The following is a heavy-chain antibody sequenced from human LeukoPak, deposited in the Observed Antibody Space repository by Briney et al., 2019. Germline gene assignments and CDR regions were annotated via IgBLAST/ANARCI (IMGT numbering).Heavy chain of an antibody. Sequence: ASVKVSCKASGYTFTSYAMNWVRQAPGQGLEWMGWINTNTGNPTYAQGFTGRFVFSLDTSASTAYLQISSLKAEDTAVYYCARGGSGSGWYNIDYWGQGTLVTVSS. CDR2: INTNTGNP. CDR1: GYTFTSYA. CDR3: ARGGSGSGWYNIDY. V-gene: IGHV7-4-1*02. J-gene: IGHJ4*02. D-gene: IGHD6-19*01.